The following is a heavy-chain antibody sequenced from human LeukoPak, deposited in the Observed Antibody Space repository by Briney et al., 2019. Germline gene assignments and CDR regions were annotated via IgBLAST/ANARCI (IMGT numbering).Heavy chain of an antibody. V-gene: IGHV1-24*01. CDR1: GYTLTELS. J-gene: IGHJ4*02. D-gene: IGHD1-26*01. CDR2: FDPEDGET. Sequence: GASVKVSCKVSGYTLTELSMHWVRQAPGKGLEWMGGFDPEDGETIYAQKFQGRVTMTEDTSTDTAYMELSSLRSEDTAVYYCATDSTRQWELLGVDYWGQGTLVTVSS. CDR3: ATDSTRQWELLGVDY.